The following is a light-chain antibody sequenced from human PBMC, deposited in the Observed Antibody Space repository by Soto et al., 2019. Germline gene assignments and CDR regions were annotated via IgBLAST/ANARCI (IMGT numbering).Light chain of an antibody. CDR1: QSVSID. J-gene: IGKJ5*01. Sequence: EIVMTQSPATLSGSPCERSTLSCRASQSVSIDLAWYQQTPGQAPRLLIYGASSRATGIPDRFSGSGSGTDFTLTISRLEPEDFAMYYCHQYGISPPVTFGQGTRLEIK. CDR3: HQYGISPPVT. V-gene: IGKV3-20*01. CDR2: GAS.